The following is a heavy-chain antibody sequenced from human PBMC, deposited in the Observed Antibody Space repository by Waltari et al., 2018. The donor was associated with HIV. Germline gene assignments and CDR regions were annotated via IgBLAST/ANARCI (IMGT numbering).Heavy chain of an antibody. J-gene: IGHJ5*02. CDR3: ARESSGEFDL. CDR2: IKPPFGAA. CDR1: RLTFTSDV. V-gene: IGHV1-69*13. Sequence: QVHIMQSGAEVKKPGSSVQISCMASRLTFTSDVLSWVRQAPGQGLEWMGGIKPPFGAANYPQKFQGRVTITADDFTSTVYMELTGLTSEDTAVYFCARESSGEFDLWGQGTPVTVSS. D-gene: IGHD3-10*01.